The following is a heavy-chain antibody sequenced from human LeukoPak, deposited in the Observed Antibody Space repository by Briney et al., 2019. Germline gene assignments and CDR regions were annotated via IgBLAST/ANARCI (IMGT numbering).Heavy chain of an antibody. V-gene: IGHV3-64D*09. CDR3: VKGFPRYYDSSGFGAFDV. CDR1: GFTFSFYA. CDR2: ISSNGGNT. J-gene: IGHJ3*01. D-gene: IGHD3-22*01. Sequence: PGGSLRLSCSASGFTFSFYAMGWVRQAPGKGLEYVSAISSNGGNTYYADSVKGRFTISRDNSKNTLYLQMNSLRADDTAVYYCVKGFPRYYDSSGFGAFDVWGQGTIVTVSS.